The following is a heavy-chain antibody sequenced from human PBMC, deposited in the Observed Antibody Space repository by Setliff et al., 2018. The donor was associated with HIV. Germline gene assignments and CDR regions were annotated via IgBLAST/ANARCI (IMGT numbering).Heavy chain of an antibody. CDR1: GGSMNSHY. J-gene: IGHJ5*02. CDR3: ARVARVHPFDP. Sequence: SETLSLTCSVFGGSMNSHYWSWIRQPPGKGLEWIGLIYYTGIPTYNTSLKSRVTMSVDRSKNQSSLRLTSVTAADTAMYYCARVARVHPFDPWGQGTLVTVSS. CDR2: IYYTGIP. V-gene: IGHV4-59*11.